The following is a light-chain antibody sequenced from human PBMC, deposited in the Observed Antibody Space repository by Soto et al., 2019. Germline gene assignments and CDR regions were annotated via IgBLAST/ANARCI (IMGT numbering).Light chain of an antibody. CDR3: SSYTRTRTL. V-gene: IGLV2-14*01. J-gene: IGLJ2*01. CDR2: EIN. Sequence: QSALTQPASVSGSPGQSITISCTGTSSDIGANNYVSWYQQHPGRAPKLMIFEINNRPSGVSDRFSGSKSDNTASLTISGLQTEDEGDYYCSSYTRTRTLFGGGTKLTVL. CDR1: SSDIGANNY.